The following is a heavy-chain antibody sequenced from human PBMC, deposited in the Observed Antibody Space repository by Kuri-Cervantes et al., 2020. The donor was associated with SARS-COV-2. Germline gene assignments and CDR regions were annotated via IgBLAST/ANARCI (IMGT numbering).Heavy chain of an antibody. CDR3: ARDGGGGGDPIAYNWFDP. D-gene: IGHD2-21*02. CDR2: IWYDGSNK. V-gene: IGHV3-33*01. Sequence: GESMKISCAASGFTFSSCGMHWVRQAPGKGLEWVAVIWYDGSNKYYAYSVKGRFHISRDNSKHTLYLQMNSLRAEDTAVYYCARDGGGGGDPIAYNWFDPWGQGTLVTVSS. J-gene: IGHJ5*02. CDR1: GFTFSSCG.